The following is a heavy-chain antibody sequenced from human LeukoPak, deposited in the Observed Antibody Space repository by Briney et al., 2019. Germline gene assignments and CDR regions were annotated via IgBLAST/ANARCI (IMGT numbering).Heavy chain of an antibody. Sequence: SQTLSLTCTVSGGSISSGGYYWSWLRQPPGKGLEWIGYIYHSGSTYYNPSLKSRVTISVDRSKNQFSLKLSSVTAADTAVYYCARHVGLGDAFDIWGQGTMVTVSS. D-gene: IGHD3-10*02. CDR1: GGSISSGGYY. V-gene: IGHV4-30-2*01. CDR2: IYHSGST. J-gene: IGHJ3*02. CDR3: ARHVGLGDAFDI.